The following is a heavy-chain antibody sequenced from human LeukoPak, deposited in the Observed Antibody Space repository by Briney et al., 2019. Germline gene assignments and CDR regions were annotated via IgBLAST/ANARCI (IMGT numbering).Heavy chain of an antibody. V-gene: IGHV3-21*01. D-gene: IGHD3-10*01. CDR3: ARDGGSGTPGAFDI. CDR1: QFTFSSYN. J-gene: IGHJ3*02. CDR2: ISATGRYI. Sequence: GGSLRLSCAASQFTFSSYNMNWVRRAPGKGLEWVSSISATGRYIYYADSVKGRFTVSRDNAKNSLSLQMSGLRAEDTAVYYCARDGGSGTPGAFDIWGQGTMVTVSS.